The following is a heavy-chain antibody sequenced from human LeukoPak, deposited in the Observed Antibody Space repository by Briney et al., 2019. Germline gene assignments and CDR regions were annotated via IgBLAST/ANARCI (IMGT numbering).Heavy chain of an antibody. D-gene: IGHD2-2*01. V-gene: IGHV1-3*01. J-gene: IGHJ5*02. Sequence: ASVNVSCKASGYTFTSYAMHWVRQAPGQRLEWMGWINAGNGNTKYSQKFQGRVTITRDTSASTAYMELSSLRSEDTAVYYCARDTTGCSSTSCPNWFDPWGQGTLVTVSS. CDR1: GYTFTSYA. CDR3: ARDTTGCSSTSCPNWFDP. CDR2: INAGNGNT.